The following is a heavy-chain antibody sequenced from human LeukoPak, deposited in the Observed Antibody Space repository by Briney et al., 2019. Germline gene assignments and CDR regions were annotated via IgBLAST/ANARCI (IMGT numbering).Heavy chain of an antibody. Sequence: GGSLRLSCAASGFTFSRYAMSWVRQAPGKGLEWVSGLSGSGGSTYYADSVKGRFTISRDNSKNTLYLQMNSLRAEDTAVYYCARDSGMDVWGQGTTVTVSS. CDR3: ARDSGMDV. CDR1: GFTFSRYA. V-gene: IGHV3-23*01. J-gene: IGHJ6*02. CDR2: LSGSGGST.